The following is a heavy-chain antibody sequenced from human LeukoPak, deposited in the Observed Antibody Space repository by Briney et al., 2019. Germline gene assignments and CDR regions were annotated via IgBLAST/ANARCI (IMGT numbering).Heavy chain of an antibody. CDR2: INPNGGST. J-gene: IGHJ4*02. Sequence: ASVKVSCKASGYTFTSYYMHWVRQAPGQGLEWMGIINPNGGSTSYAQKFQGRVTMTRDTSTSTVYMELSSLRSEDTAVYYCARGIAAAGTSGGSYYFDYWGQGTLVTVSS. CDR1: GYTFTSYY. D-gene: IGHD6-13*01. CDR3: ARGIAAAGTSGGSYYFDY. V-gene: IGHV1-46*01.